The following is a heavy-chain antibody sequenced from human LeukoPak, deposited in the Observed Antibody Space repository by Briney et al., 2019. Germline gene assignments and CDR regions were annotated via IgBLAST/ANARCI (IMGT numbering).Heavy chain of an antibody. CDR1: GGTFSSYA. Sequence: SVKVSCKASGGTFSSYAISWVRQAPGQGLEWMGGIIPIFGTANYAQKFQGRVTITTDESTSTAYMELSSLRSEDTAVYYCARARTVTHRFDYWGQGTLVTVSS. V-gene: IGHV1-69*05. J-gene: IGHJ4*02. CDR2: IIPIFGTA. D-gene: IGHD4-17*01. CDR3: ARARTVTHRFDY.